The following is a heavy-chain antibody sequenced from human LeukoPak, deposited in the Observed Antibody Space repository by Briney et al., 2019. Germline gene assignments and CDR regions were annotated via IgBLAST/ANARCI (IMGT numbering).Heavy chain of an antibody. Sequence: GGSLRLSCAASGFTFSSYAMSWVRQAPGKGLEWVSAISGSGGSTYYADSVKGRFTISRDNAENSLYLQMNSLRAEDTAVYYCASRLGAKGYWGQGTLVTVSS. J-gene: IGHJ4*02. CDR1: GFTFSSYA. CDR3: ASRLGAKGY. D-gene: IGHD1-26*01. CDR2: ISGSGGST. V-gene: IGHV3-23*01.